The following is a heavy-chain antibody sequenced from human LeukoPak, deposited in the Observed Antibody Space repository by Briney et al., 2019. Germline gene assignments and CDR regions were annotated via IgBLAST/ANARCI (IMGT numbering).Heavy chain of an antibody. V-gene: IGHV4-34*01. CDR2: IHYTGAT. CDR3: ARGNILTGYCFDF. J-gene: IGHJ4*02. Sequence: SETLSLTCAVYGESITGYYWSWLRQTPGRGLEWVGEIHYTGATSYNPSLKSRATISTDTSKNQFSLRLSSVTAADTAVYYCARGNILTGYCFDFWGQGALVTVSS. D-gene: IGHD3-9*01. CDR1: GESITGYY.